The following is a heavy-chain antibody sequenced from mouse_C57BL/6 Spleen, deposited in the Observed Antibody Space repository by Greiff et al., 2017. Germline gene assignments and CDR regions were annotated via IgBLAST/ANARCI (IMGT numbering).Heavy chain of an antibody. CDR2: IRSKSNNYAT. J-gene: IGHJ1*03. D-gene: IGHD4-1*01. V-gene: IGHV10-1*01. CDR3: VRLGGDWYFDV. CDR1: GFSFNTYA. Sequence: EVKLVESGGGLVQPKGSLKLSCAASGFSFNTYAMNWVRQAPGKGLEWVARIRSKSNNYATYYADSVKDRFTISRDDSESMLYLQMNNLKTEDTAMYYCVRLGGDWYFDVWGTGTTVTVSS.